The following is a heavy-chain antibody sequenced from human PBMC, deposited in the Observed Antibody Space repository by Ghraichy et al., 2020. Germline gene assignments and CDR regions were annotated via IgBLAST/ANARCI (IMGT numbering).Heavy chain of an antibody. D-gene: IGHD1-26*01. CDR2: ISFSGTT. Sequence: SETLSLTCSVSGALINSHYWSWVRQPPGKGLEWIGHISFSGTTYYNPSLESRLTISVDTSKNQFSLRLNSVTAADTAIYHCVRVEDYGNIVGDFWYFDVWGRGTLVAVSS. CDR3: VRVEDYGNIVGDFWYFDV. V-gene: IGHV4-59*11. J-gene: IGHJ2*01. CDR1: GALINSHY.